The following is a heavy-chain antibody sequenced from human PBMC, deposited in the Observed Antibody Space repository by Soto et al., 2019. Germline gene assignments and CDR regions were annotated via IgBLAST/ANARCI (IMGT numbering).Heavy chain of an antibody. D-gene: IGHD6-13*01. CDR3: AREYSSSWYNWFDP. V-gene: IGHV4-59*01. Sequence: SETLSLTCTVSGGSISSYYWSWIRQPPGKGLEWIGYIYYSRSTNYNPSLKSRVTISVDTSKNQFSLKLSSVTAADTAVYYCAREYSSSWYNWFDPWGQGTLVTVSS. CDR2: IYYSRST. J-gene: IGHJ5*02. CDR1: GGSISSYY.